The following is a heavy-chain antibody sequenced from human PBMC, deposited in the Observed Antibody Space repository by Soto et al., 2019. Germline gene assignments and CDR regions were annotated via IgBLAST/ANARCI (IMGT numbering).Heavy chain of an antibody. CDR2: IGAYTGNT. Sequence: QVQLVQSGAEVKKPGSSVKVSCKASNYTFFTDGITWVRQAPGHGLEWMGWIGAYTGNTNYAQKCQGRVAMTTDTSTSTVDLDLRSLRSDDTAVYYCARVPGYGDANWFDPWGQGTLVTVSS. D-gene: IGHD4-17*01. CDR1: NYTFFTDG. J-gene: IGHJ5*02. V-gene: IGHV1-18*01. CDR3: ARVPGYGDANWFDP.